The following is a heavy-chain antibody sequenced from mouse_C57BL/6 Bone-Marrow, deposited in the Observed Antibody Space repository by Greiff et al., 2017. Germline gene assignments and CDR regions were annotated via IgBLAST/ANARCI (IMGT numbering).Heavy chain of an antibody. CDR2: IDPENGDT. D-gene: IGHD1-1*01. J-gene: IGHJ2*01. CDR1: GFNIKDDY. V-gene: IGHV14-4*01. Sequence: VQLQQSGAELVRPGASVKLSCTASGFNIKDDYMHWVKQRPEQGLEWIGWIDPENGDTEYASKFQGKATITADTSSNTAYLQLSSLTSEDTAVYYCTSYYYCSSYFDYWGQGTTLTVSS. CDR3: TSYYYCSSYFDY.